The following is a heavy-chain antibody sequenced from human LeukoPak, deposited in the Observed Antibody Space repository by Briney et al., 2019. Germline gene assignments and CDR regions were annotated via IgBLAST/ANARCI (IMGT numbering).Heavy chain of an antibody. CDR2: MNPNSGNT. V-gene: IGHV1-8*01. J-gene: IGHJ4*02. D-gene: IGHD3-10*01. Sequence: ASVNVSCKASVYTFTSYDSNWVRHATGQGLEWMGWMNPNSGNTGYAQKFQGRVTMTRNTSISTAYMELSSLRSEDTAVYYCARSLTYYYGSGSYFGYWGQGTLVTVSS. CDR3: ARSLTYYYGSGSYFGY. CDR1: VYTFTSYD.